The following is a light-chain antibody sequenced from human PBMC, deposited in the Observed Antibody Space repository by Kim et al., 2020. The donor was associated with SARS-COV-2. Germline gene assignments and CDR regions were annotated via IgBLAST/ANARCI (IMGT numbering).Light chain of an antibody. CDR1: SSDFDSYKY. CDR3: SSYTGSFWV. V-gene: IGLV2-14*03. Sequence: QSALTQPVSVSGSPGQSITISCTGTSSDFDSYKYVTWYQKHPGKAPKLIIYDVTNRPSGVSCRFSGSKSGNTASLTISGLQAEDEADYYCSSYTGSFWVFGGGTQLTVL. J-gene: IGLJ3*02. CDR2: DVT.